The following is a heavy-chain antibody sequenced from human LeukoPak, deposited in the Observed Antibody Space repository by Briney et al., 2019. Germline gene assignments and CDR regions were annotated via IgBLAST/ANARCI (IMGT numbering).Heavy chain of an antibody. CDR1: GGSISSSSYY. CDR3: ARSVAGRITMVRGVIITPDYFDY. CDR2: IYYSGST. J-gene: IGHJ4*02. Sequence: SETLSLTCTVSGGSISSSSYYWGWIRQPPGEGLEWIGSIYYSGSTYYNPSLKSRVTISVDTSKNQFSLKLGSVTAADTAVYYCARSVAGRITMVRGVIITPDYFDYWGQGTLVTVSS. D-gene: IGHD3-10*01. V-gene: IGHV4-39*01.